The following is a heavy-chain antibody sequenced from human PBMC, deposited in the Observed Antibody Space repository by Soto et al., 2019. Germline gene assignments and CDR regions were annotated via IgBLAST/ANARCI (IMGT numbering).Heavy chain of an antibody. CDR1: GFTFSSYA. J-gene: IGHJ4*02. D-gene: IGHD1-1*01. CDR2: ISYDGSNK. V-gene: IGHV3-30-3*01. Sequence: XGSLRLSCAASGFTFSSYAMHWVRQAPGKGLEWVAVISYDGSNKYYADSVKGRFTISRDNSKNTLYLQMNSLRAEDTAVYYCAGTYGLNEPDDDWGQGTLVTVSS. CDR3: AGTYGLNEPDDD.